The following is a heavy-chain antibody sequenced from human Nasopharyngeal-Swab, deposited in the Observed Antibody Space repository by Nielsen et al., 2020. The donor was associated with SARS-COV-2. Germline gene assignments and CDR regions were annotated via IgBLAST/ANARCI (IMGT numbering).Heavy chain of an antibody. CDR2: VSGSGGST. CDR3: AKNKLAEFWSGYYSWLDP. V-gene: IGHV3-23*01. D-gene: IGHD3-3*01. J-gene: IGHJ5*02. Sequence: VRQAPGKGLEWVSGVSGSGGSTLYADSVKGRLTISRDNSKNTLYLEMNRLRVEDTAVYYCAKNKLAEFWSGYYSWLDPWGPGTLVTVSS.